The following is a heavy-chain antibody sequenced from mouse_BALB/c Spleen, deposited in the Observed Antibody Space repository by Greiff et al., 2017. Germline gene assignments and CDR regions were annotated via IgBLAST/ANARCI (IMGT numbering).Heavy chain of an antibody. CDR1: GFTFSSFG. J-gene: IGHJ3*01. CDR2: ISSGSSTI. CDR3: ARGVYGNYGWFAY. Sequence: EVKLMESGGGLVQPGGSRKLSCAASGFTFSSFGMHWVRQAPEKGLEWVAYISSGSSTIYYADTVKGRFTISRDNPKNTLFLQMTSLRSEDTAMYYCARGVYGNYGWFAYWGQGTLVTVSA. D-gene: IGHD2-1*01. V-gene: IGHV5-17*02.